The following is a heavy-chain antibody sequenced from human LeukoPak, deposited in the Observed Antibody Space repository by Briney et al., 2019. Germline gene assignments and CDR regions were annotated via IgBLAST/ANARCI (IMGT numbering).Heavy chain of an antibody. V-gene: IGHV3-48*01. D-gene: IGHD4-11*01. Sequence: GGSLRLSCAVSGFTFSFYSMNWVRQAPGKGLEWVSYISSSSSTIYYADSVKGRFTISRDNAKNSLYLQMNSLRAEDTAVYYCARILPRQYRPPYYYYMDVWGKGTTVTVSS. CDR3: ARILPRQYRPPYYYYMDV. CDR1: GFTFSFYS. CDR2: ISSSSSTI. J-gene: IGHJ6*03.